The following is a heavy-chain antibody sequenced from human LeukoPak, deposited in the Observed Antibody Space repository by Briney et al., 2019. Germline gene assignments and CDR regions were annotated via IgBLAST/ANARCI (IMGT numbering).Heavy chain of an antibody. J-gene: IGHJ4*02. CDR1: GGTFSSYA. CDR2: ISGSGGST. V-gene: IGHV3-23*01. D-gene: IGHD6-13*01. CDR3: ATSYSSSWPFDY. Sequence: RVSCKASGGTFSSYAMSWVRQAPGKGLEWVSAISGSGGSTYYADSVKGRFTISRDNSKNTLYLQMNSLRAEDTAVYYCATSYSSSWPFDYWGQGTLVTVSS.